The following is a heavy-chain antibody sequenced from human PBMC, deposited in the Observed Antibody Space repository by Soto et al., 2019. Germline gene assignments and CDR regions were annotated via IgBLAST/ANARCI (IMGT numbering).Heavy chain of an antibody. Sequence: SDALSLTCIWIGRHIRSGAHDWSWIRQHPGTGVEWIGHISYSGSTYYNTSLKSRVTISVDTSRNQFSLIVNAVTAADTAVYYCARGVLHWGQGTLVTVS. V-gene: IGHV4-31*03. CDR3: ARGVLH. CDR2: ISYSGST. CDR1: GRHIRSGAHD. J-gene: IGHJ4*01.